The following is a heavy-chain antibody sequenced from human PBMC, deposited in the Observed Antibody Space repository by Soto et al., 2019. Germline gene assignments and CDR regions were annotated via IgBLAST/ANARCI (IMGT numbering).Heavy chain of an antibody. Sequence: QVQLVQSGAEVKKPGASVKVSCRTSGYTFSRYYMHWVRQAPGQGLEWMGIINPSSGSPNYAQKFLGRLTVTRDKSTSTVYMELNGLTSEDTAMYYCARGVVVKVYERAGPDYWGQGTLVTVSS. V-gene: IGHV1-46*01. CDR3: ARGVVVKVYERAGPDY. J-gene: IGHJ4*02. CDR2: INPSSGSP. CDR1: GYTFSRYY. D-gene: IGHD2-8*01.